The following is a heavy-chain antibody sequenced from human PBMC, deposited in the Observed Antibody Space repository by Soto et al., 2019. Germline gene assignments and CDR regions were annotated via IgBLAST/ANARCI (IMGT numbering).Heavy chain of an antibody. Sequence: PGGSLRLSCVDSGFSMYDYGMNWVRQAPGKGLEWVSYISSSSSVIYYADSVKGRFTISRDNAKNSVYLQMNRVRDEDTAVYYCARDFLSGKPWGQGTLATVSS. D-gene: IGHD3-10*01. J-gene: IGHJ5*02. V-gene: IGHV3-48*02. CDR1: GFSMYDYG. CDR3: ARDFLSGKP. CDR2: ISSSSSVI.